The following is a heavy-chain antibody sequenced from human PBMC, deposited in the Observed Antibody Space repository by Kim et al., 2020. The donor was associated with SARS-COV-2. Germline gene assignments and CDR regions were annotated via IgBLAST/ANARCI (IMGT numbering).Heavy chain of an antibody. V-gene: IGHV1-18*01. CDR1: ENPNNMYD. Sequence: ASVKVSCKASENPNNMYDITWVRQAPGQGLEWLGWISPYAGAILYAQGLQGRISMTAETSTNTAYMELRSLTADDTAVYYCATAYFKRPTGAWGQGTLVTVSS. CDR2: ISPYAGAI. D-gene: IGHD7-27*01. CDR3: ATAYFKRPTGA. J-gene: IGHJ5*02.